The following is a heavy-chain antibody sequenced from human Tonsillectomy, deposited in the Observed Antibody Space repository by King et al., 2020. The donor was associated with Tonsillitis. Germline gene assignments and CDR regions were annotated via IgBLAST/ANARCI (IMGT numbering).Heavy chain of an antibody. V-gene: IGHV4-30-4*07. CDR2: LYYGGSA. CDR3: AGTKVGAAYFDF. J-gene: IGHJ4*02. Sequence: LQLQESGPGLVKPSQTLSLTCAVSGGSISSGGYSWSWIRQPPGKGLEWIGYLYYGGSAFYNPSLKSRLTISVDTSKNQFSLKLSSVTAADTAVYYCAGTKVGAAYFDFWGQGTLVTVSS. CDR1: GGSISSGGYS. D-gene: IGHD1-26*01.